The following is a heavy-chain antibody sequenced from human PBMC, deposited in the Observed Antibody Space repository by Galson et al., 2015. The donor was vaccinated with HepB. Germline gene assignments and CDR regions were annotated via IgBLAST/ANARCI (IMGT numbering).Heavy chain of an antibody. Sequence: SLRLSCAASGFTFSSYWMSWVRQAPGKGLEWVANIKQDGSEKYYVDSVKGRFTISRDNAKNSLYLQMNSLRAEDTAVYYCARVPRAAIFGVVIRGSYYYYMDVWGKGTTVTVSS. CDR3: ARVPRAAIFGVVIRGSYYYYMDV. J-gene: IGHJ6*03. CDR1: GFTFSSYW. D-gene: IGHD3-3*01. V-gene: IGHV3-7*01. CDR2: IKQDGSEK.